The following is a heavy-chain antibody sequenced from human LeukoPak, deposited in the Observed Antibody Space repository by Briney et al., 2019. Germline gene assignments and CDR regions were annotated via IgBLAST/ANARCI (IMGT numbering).Heavy chain of an antibody. J-gene: IGHJ4*02. CDR2: ISGGGDTT. CDR1: GFTFRNYA. D-gene: IGHD3-16*01. CDR3: AKCEAGVGTICGGLYY. V-gene: IGHV3-23*01. Sequence: GGSLRLSCAASGFTFRNYAMNWVRQAPGKGLEWVTTISGGGDTTYYADCVKGRFTISRDDSRRTPYLQMNSLRAEDTANYYCAKCEAGVGTICGGLYYWGRGTLVTVPS.